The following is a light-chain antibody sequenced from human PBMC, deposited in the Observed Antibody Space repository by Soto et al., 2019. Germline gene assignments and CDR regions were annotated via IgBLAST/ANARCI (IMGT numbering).Light chain of an antibody. Sequence: QSALTQSASVSGSPGQSITISCTGTSSDVGGYNYVSWYQQHPGKAPKLIIYDVSKRPSGVSTRFSGFTSGNTASMTISGLHAEDEADDSCSSYTSTNSLVFGGGTKLTVL. J-gene: IGLJ3*02. CDR2: DVS. V-gene: IGLV2-14*01. CDR3: SSYTSTNSLV. CDR1: SSDVGGYNY.